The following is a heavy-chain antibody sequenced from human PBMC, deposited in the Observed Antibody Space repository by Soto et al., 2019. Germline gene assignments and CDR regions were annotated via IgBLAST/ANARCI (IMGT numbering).Heavy chain of an antibody. Sequence: GESLKISCKGSGYIFTDHCIVWVRQMAGKGLEWVGIICPGYSNIIYSPSVQGQVTISADMSISTAYLQWSSLKASDTAIYYCARGLFCLGVGTKNPAYSYGRDVWGKGTRVTCS. D-gene: IGHD3-9*01. J-gene: IGHJ6*04. CDR1: GYIFTDHC. V-gene: IGHV5-51*01. CDR3: ARGLFCLGVGTKNPAYSYGRDV. CDR2: ICPGYSNI.